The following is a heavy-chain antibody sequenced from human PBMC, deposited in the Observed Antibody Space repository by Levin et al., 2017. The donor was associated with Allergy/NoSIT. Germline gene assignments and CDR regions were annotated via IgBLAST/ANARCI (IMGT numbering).Heavy chain of an antibody. CDR3: ARGVGYSSSWYNY. Sequence: PGGSLRLSCKASGYTFTSYDINWVRQATGQGLEWMGWMNPNSGNTGYAQKFQGRVTMTRNTSISTAYMELSSLRSEDTAVYYCARGVGYSSSWYNYWGQGTLVTVSS. J-gene: IGHJ4*02. V-gene: IGHV1-8*01. CDR1: GYTFTSYD. D-gene: IGHD6-13*01. CDR2: MNPNSGNT.